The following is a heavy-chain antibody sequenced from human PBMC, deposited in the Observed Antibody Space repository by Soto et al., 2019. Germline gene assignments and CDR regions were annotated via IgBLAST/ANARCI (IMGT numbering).Heavy chain of an antibody. Sequence: QVQLQQWGAGLLKPSETLSLTCAVYGGSFSGYYWSWIRPPPGKGLEWIGEINHSGSTNYNPSLNSRATISVDTYKNQFSLKLSSVTAADTAVYYCVGIHGDYVDAFDIWGQGTMVTVSS. V-gene: IGHV4-34*01. CDR1: GGSFSGYY. D-gene: IGHD4-17*01. CDR2: INHSGST. CDR3: VGIHGDYVDAFDI. J-gene: IGHJ3*02.